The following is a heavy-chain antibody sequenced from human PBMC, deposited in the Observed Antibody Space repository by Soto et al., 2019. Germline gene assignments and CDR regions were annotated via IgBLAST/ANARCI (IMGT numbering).Heavy chain of an antibody. CDR1: GYTFTSYA. Sequence: ASVKVSCKASGYTFTSYAMHWVRPAPGQRLEWMGWINAGNGNTKYSQKFQGRVTITRDTSASTAYMELSSLRSEDTAVYYCARDEYRSGTPLLDYWGQGTLVTVSS. D-gene: IGHD3-10*01. CDR2: INAGNGNT. V-gene: IGHV1-3*01. CDR3: ARDEYRSGTPLLDY. J-gene: IGHJ4*02.